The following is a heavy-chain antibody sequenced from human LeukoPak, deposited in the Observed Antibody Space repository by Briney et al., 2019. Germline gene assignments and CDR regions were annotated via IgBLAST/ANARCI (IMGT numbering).Heavy chain of an antibody. V-gene: IGHV3-23*01. CDR1: RFTFSNAW. D-gene: IGHD6-19*01. CDR2: IRDSGGST. Sequence: PGGSLRLSCAASRFTFSNAWMSWVRQAPGKGLEWVSSIRDSGGSTYYADSVKGRLTISRDNSKNTLYLQMNGLRAEDTAVYYCAKHSDTSGWYNDYWGQGTLVTVSS. CDR3: AKHSDTSGWYNDY. J-gene: IGHJ4*02.